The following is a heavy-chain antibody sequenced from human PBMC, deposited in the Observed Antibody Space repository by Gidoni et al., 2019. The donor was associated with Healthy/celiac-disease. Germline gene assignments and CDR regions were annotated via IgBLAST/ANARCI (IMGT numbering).Heavy chain of an antibody. CDR2: IIPIFGTA. CDR1: GGTFSSYA. Sequence: QVQLVQSGAEVQKPGSSVKVSCKPSGGTFSSYAISWVRQAPGHGLEWMGEIIPIFGTANYAQKFQSRVTITADESTSTAYMELSSLRSEDTAVYYCARRDGSYDAFDIWGQGTMVTVSS. CDR3: ARRDGSYDAFDI. J-gene: IGHJ3*02. V-gene: IGHV1-69*01. D-gene: IGHD5-12*01.